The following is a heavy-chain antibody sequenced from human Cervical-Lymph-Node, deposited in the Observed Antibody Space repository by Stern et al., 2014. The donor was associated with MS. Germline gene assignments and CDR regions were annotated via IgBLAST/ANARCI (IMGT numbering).Heavy chain of an antibody. CDR2: IKQDGSEQ. CDR1: GFTFSSYW. CDR3: ARDLVAATRRGSFDI. Sequence: EVQLVESGGGLVQPGGSLRLSCAASGFTFSSYWMTWVRQSPGKGLEWVGNIKQDGSEQYYANPMKGRFSISRDNAKNSLYLQMNSLRVEDTAVYYCARDLVAATRRGSFDIWGQGTMVTVSS. D-gene: IGHD1-26*01. V-gene: IGHV3-7*01. J-gene: IGHJ3*02.